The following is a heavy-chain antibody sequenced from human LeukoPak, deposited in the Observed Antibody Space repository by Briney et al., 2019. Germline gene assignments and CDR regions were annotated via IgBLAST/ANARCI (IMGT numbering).Heavy chain of an antibody. D-gene: IGHD2-15*01. Sequence: SETLSLTCTVSGGSISSYYWSWIRQPPGKGLEWIGEINHSGSTNYNPSLKSRVTISVDTSKNQFSLKLSSVTAADTAVYYCASARGNFDYWGQGTLVTVSS. CDR1: GGSISSYY. CDR2: INHSGST. V-gene: IGHV4-34*01. CDR3: ASARGNFDY. J-gene: IGHJ4*02.